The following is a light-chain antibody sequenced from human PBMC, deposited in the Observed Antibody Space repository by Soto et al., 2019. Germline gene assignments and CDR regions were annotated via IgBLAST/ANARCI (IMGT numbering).Light chain of an antibody. Sequence: QSALTQPPSVSGSPGQSVTISCTGTSTDFVSYNRVSWYQQPPGTAPKLLIYRNNQRPSGVPDRLSGSKSGTSASLAISGLQSEDEAEYYCAAWDGSLNGYVFGTGTKLTVL. CDR1: STDFVSYN. CDR3: AAWDGSLNGYV. CDR2: RNN. V-gene: IGLV1-44*01. J-gene: IGLJ1*01.